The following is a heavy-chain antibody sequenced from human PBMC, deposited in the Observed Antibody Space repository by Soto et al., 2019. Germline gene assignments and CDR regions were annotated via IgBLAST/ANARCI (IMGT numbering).Heavy chain of an antibody. D-gene: IGHD3-10*01. J-gene: IGHJ4*02. Sequence: PSETLSLTCTVSGGSISSSSYYWGWIRQPPGNGLEWIGEIYHSGSTNYNPSLKSRVTISVDKSKNQFSLKLRSVTAADTAVYYCARVSSGEFDYWGQGTLVTVSS. CDR2: IYHSGST. CDR3: ARVSSGEFDY. V-gene: IGHV4-39*07. CDR1: GGSISSSSYY.